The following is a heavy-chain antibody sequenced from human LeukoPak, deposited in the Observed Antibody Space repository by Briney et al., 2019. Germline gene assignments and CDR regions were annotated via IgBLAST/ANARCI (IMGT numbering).Heavy chain of an antibody. CDR2: ISSDGRDK. J-gene: IGHJ4*02. CDR3: TNHWGQFDY. CDR1: GFTFSSYA. V-gene: IGHV3-30*04. Sequence: PGGSLRLSCAASGFTFSSYAMHWVRQAPGKGLEWLAVISSDGRDKYHADSVKGRFTTSRDNSKNTLYLHMNSLTPDDTAVYYCTNHWGQFDYWGQGALVIVSS. D-gene: IGHD3-16*01.